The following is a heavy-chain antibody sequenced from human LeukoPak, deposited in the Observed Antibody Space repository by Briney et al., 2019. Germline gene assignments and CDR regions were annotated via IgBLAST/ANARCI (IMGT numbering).Heavy chain of an antibody. D-gene: IGHD1-26*01. CDR1: GGSISSSNW. V-gene: IGHV4-4*02. J-gene: IGHJ3*02. CDR3: AGDKWEPRYAFDI. CDR2: IYHSGST. Sequence: SGTLSLTCAVSGGSISSSNWWSWIRQPPGKGLEWIGEIYHSGSTNYNPSLKSRVTISVDKSKTQFSLKLSSVTAADTAVYYCAGDKWEPRYAFDIWGQGTMVTVSS.